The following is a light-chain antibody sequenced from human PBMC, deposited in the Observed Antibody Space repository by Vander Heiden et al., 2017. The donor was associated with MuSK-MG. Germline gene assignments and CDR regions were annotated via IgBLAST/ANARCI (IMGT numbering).Light chain of an antibody. V-gene: IGLV2-14*03. CDR1: SSDIGDYNF. CDR2: DVI. CDR3: SSYSDTGTPVI. J-gene: IGLJ2*01. Sequence: QSALTQPASVSGSPGQSITISCTGTSSDIGDYNFVSWNQQHPGRAPRLIIFDVIQRPSGLSDRFSASKSGYTASLTISGLLAEDEAHYYCSSYSDTGTPVIFGGGTKLTVL.